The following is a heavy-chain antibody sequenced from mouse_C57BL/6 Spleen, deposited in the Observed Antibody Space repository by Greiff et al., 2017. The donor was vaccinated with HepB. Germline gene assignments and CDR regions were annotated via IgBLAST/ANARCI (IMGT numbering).Heavy chain of an antibody. Sequence: QVQLQQSGPGLVQPSQSLSITCTVSGFSLTSYGVHWVRQSPGKGLEWLGVIWSGGSTDYNAAFISRLSISKDNSKSQVFFKMNSLQADDTAIYYCARNSGNYRYYAMDYWGQGTSVTVSS. CDR1: GFSLTSYG. D-gene: IGHD2-1*01. CDR2: IWSGGST. J-gene: IGHJ4*01. CDR3: ARNSGNYRYYAMDY. V-gene: IGHV2-2*01.